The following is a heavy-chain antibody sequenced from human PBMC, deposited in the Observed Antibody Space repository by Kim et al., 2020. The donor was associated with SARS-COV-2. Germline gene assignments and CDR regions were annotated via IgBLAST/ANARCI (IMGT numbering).Heavy chain of an antibody. CDR1: GGSISSGGYY. V-gene: IGHV4-31*03. CDR3: ARDRLTMVRGVFGGGAVDGMDV. D-gene: IGHD3-10*01. CDR2: IYYSGST. Sequence: SETLSLTCTVSGGSISSGGYYWSWIRQHPGKGLEWIGYIYYSGSTYYNPSLKSRVTISVDTSKNQFSLKLSSVTAAGTAVYYCARDRLTMVRGVFGGGAVDGMDVWGQGTTVTVSS. J-gene: IGHJ6*02.